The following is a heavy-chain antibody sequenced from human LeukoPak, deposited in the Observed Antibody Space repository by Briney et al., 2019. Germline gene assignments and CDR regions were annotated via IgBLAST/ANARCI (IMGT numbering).Heavy chain of an antibody. CDR1: GGSCSSYY. CDR3: ARDLPHGGRQYNWNYPLR. CDR2: VYTSGST. Sequence: SETLSLTCTASGGSCSSYYWSWIRQPAGKGLEWIGRVYTSGSTNYNPSLKSRVTMSVDTSKNQFSLKLSSVTAADTAVYYCARDLPHGGRQYNWNYPLRWGQGTLVTVSS. J-gene: IGHJ4*02. D-gene: IGHD1-7*01. V-gene: IGHV4-4*07.